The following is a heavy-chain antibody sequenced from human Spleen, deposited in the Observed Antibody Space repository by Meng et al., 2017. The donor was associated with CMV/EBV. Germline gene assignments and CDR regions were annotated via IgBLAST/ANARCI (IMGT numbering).Heavy chain of an antibody. V-gene: IGHV3-48*03. D-gene: IGHD3-10*01. J-gene: IGHJ3*02. CDR2: ISRSGNVI. CDR3: ARDKRGAFDI. Sequence: GESLKISCAASGFTFSSYEINWVRQAPGKGLEWVSYISRSGNVIYHADSVKGRFTISRDNAKNSLYLQMNSLRAEDTAVYYCARDKRGAFDIWGQGTMVTVSS. CDR1: GFTFSSYE.